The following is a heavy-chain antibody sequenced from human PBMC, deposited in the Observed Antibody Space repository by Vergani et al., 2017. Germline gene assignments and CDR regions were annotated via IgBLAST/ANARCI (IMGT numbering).Heavy chain of an antibody. V-gene: IGHV3-23*01. D-gene: IGHD1-26*01. CDR2: ISGSGGST. CDR3: SNCVGATRQGYYNGMDV. J-gene: IGHJ6*02. CDR1: GFTFSSYA. Sequence: EVQLLESGGGLVQPGGSLRLSCAASGFTFSSYAMSWVRQAPGKGLEWVSAISGSGGSTYYAAAVKGRFTIYRDNSKNTLYLQMISLRAEDPAVYYCSNCVGATRQGYYNGMDVWSQGSTVTVSS.